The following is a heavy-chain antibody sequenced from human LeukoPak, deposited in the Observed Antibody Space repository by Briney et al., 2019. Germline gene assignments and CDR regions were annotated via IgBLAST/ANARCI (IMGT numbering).Heavy chain of an antibody. Sequence: SETLSLTCTVSGGSISSYYWSWIRQPPGKGLDWIGYIYYSGSTNYNPSLKSRVTISVDTSKNQFSLKLSSVTAADTAVYYCARVVPAINWFDPWGQGTLVTVSS. V-gene: IGHV4-59*01. CDR1: GGSISSYY. CDR2: IYYSGST. J-gene: IGHJ5*02. CDR3: ARVVPAINWFDP. D-gene: IGHD2-2*01.